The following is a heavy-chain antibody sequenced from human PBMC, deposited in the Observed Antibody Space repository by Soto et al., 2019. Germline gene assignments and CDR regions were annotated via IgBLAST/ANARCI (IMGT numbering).Heavy chain of an antibody. V-gene: IGHV4-59*01. CDR3: ARDLKEYCSDGKCNWFDS. CDR1: GGSINSYY. Sequence: SETLSLTCNVSGGSINSYYWSWIRQPPGKGLEWIGYISYSGSTDYNPSLKSRVTISFDASKNQISLQVRSATAADAAVYYCARDLKEYCSDGKCNWFDSWGQGTLVTVSS. D-gene: IGHD2-15*01. CDR2: ISYSGST. J-gene: IGHJ5*01.